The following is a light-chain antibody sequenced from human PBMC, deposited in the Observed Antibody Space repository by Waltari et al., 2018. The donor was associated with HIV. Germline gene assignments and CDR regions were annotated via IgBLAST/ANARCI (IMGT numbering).Light chain of an antibody. CDR1: SSNIGAGYD. Sequence: QSVLTQPPSVSGAPGQRVTISCPGSSSNIGAGYDGPRYQQLPGTAPKLLIYDNNNRPSGVPDRFSGSKSGTSASLAITGLQAEDEADYFCQSYDSSLSGSVVFGGGTKLTVL. J-gene: IGLJ2*01. CDR3: QSYDSSLSGSVV. CDR2: DNN. V-gene: IGLV1-40*01.